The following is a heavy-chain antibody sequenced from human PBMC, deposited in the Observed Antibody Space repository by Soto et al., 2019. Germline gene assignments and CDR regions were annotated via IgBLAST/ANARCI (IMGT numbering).Heavy chain of an antibody. J-gene: IGHJ6*02. CDR2: ISTRSTYT. D-gene: IGHD1-1*01. Sequence: GGSLRLSCAASGFIFSDYYMSWVRQTPGKGLEWVSYISTRSTYTNYADSVKGRFTISRDNTKNSLYLQMDSLGAEDTAVYYCARDLAWKRGKVGRYYYGMDVWGQGTTVTVSS. CDR1: GFIFSDYY. CDR3: ARDLAWKRGKVGRYYYGMDV. V-gene: IGHV3-11*06.